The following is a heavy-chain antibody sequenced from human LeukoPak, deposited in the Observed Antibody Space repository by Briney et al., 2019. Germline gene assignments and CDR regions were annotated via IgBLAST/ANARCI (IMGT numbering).Heavy chain of an antibody. CDR1: GVSISSYY. CDR2: IYYSGST. CDR3: XXXMGPTEGHYYMDV. Sequence: SETLSLTCTVSGVSISSYYWNWIRQPPGKGLEWIGYIYYSGSTIYNPSLKSRVTISVDTSKNQFSLKLTSVTAADTAVYYCXXXMGPTEGHYYMDVWGKGTTVTVSS. V-gene: IGHV4-59*01. D-gene: IGHD3-10*01. J-gene: IGHJ6*03.